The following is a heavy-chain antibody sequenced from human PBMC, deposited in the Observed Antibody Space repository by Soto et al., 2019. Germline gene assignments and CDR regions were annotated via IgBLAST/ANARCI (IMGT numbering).Heavy chain of an antibody. V-gene: IGHV4-39*01. Sequence: ASETLSLTCTVSGDSISSSGNYWVWIRQPPGKGLEWIGSMYYSGSTYYNPSLKSRVSISVETWKNQFSLKLSSVTAADTALYYRERSWDLEGFDSWGQGILGTVPQ. CDR3: ERSWDLEGFDS. CDR1: GDSISSSGNY. D-gene: IGHD1-26*01. J-gene: IGHJ4*02. CDR2: MYYSGST.